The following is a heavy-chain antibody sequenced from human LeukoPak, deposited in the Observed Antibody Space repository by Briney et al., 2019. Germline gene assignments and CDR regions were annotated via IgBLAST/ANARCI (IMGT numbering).Heavy chain of an antibody. Sequence: ASVKVSCKASGYTFSDYGISWVRQAPGQGLEWMGWISAYNGNTNYAQNVQGRVAMTTDTSTSTAYMELRSLTSDDTAVYYCATGGSNWNYQYYFEYWGQGTLVTVPS. CDR2: ISAYNGNT. CDR3: ATGGSNWNYQYYFEY. D-gene: IGHD1-7*01. J-gene: IGHJ4*02. V-gene: IGHV1-18*01. CDR1: GYTFSDYG.